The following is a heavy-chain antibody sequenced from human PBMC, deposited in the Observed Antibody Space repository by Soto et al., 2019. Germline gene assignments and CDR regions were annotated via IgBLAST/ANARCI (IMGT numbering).Heavy chain of an antibody. J-gene: IGHJ4*01. CDR1: GGSINNYY. CDR2: IYYGGTS. V-gene: IGHV4-59*08. CDR3: ARHSWELRKTFDY. Sequence: QVQLQESGPGLVKPSETLSLTCTVSGGSINNYYWSWIRQSPGDGLEWIGSIYYGGTSTYNPSLNSRVTMSLDTSKNHFSLKLSSVTAADTAVYYCARHSWELRKTFDYWDQGTLVTVSS. D-gene: IGHD1-7*01.